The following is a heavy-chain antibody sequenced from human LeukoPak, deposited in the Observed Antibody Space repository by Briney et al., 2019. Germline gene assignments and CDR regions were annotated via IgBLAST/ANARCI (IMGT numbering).Heavy chain of an antibody. V-gene: IGHV3-21*01. CDR2: ISSSSSYI. J-gene: IGHJ2*01. CDR3: ARGLELWFGEGGYFDL. CDR1: GFTLSSYA. D-gene: IGHD3-10*01. Sequence: PGGSLRLSCAASGFTLSSYAMNWVRQAPGKGLEWVSSISSSSSYIYYADSVKGRFTISRDNAKNSLYLQMNSLRAEDTAVYYCARGLELWFGEGGYFDLWGRGTLVTVSS.